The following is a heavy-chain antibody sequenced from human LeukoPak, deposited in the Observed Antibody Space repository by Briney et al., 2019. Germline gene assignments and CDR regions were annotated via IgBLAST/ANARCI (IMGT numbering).Heavy chain of an antibody. V-gene: IGHV4-39*01. CDR3: ARPRRDGYSLYFDY. J-gene: IGHJ4*02. Sequence: SETLSLTCTVSGGSISSSSYYWGWIRQPPGKGLEWIGGIYYSGSTYYNPSLKSRVTISVDTSKNQFSLKLSSVTAADTAVYYCARPRRDGYSLYFDYWGQGTLVTVSS. D-gene: IGHD5-24*01. CDR1: GGSISSSSYY. CDR2: IYYSGST.